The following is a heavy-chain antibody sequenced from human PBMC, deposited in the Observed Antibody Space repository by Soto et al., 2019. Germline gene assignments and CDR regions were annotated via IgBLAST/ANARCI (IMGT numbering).Heavy chain of an antibody. V-gene: IGHV1-18*01. J-gene: IGHJ6*02. CDR3: AGLIQGDYYYGMDV. CDR1: GYTFYSHS. Sequence: QAQLVQSGAEVRKPGASVKVSCKASGYTFYSHSISWVRQAPGQGLEWMGRINADYGNTQYAQKFRGRVTMTTNTSTTTVYMELTNLRSADTAVYYCAGLIQGDYYYGMDVWGQGTTVTVSS. D-gene: IGHD5-18*01. CDR2: INADYGNT.